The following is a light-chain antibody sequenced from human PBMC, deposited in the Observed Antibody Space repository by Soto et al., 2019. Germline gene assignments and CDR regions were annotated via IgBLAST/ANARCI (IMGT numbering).Light chain of an antibody. CDR3: QQFYITPYT. CDR1: QTVLYSSNNKNY. V-gene: IGKV4-1*01. CDR2: WAS. J-gene: IGKJ2*01. Sequence: DIVMTQSPDSLAVSLGERATINCKSSQTVLYSSNNKNYFAWYQQKPGQPPKLLIYWASTREAGVPDRFSGSGSGTDFTLTISRLQAEDVAVYYCQQFYITPYTFGQGIKLEIK.